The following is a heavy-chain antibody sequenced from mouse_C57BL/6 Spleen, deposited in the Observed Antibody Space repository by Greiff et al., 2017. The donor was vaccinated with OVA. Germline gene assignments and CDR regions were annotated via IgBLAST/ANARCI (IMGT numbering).Heavy chain of an antibody. V-gene: IGHV1-78*01. Sequence: VKVVESDAELVKPGASVKISCKVSGYTFTDHTIHWMKQRPEQGLEWIGYIYPRDGSTKYNEKFKGKATLTADKSSSTAYMQLNSLTSEDSAVYFCARAAQVYYAMDYWGQGTSVTVSS. D-gene: IGHD3-2*02. CDR1: GYTFTDHT. CDR3: ARAAQVYYAMDY. CDR2: IYPRDGST. J-gene: IGHJ4*01.